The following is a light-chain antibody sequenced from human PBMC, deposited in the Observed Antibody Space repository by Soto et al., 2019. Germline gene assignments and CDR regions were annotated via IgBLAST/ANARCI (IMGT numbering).Light chain of an antibody. V-gene: IGLV2-14*03. Sequence: QSALTQPASVSGSPGQSITLSCTGTSSDVGAYNYVSWYQQYPGKAPKYIIYDVTNRPSGVSYRFSGSKSGNTASLTISGLQAEDEADYYCSSYTTSSTLYVFGTGTKVTVL. CDR2: DVT. CDR1: SSDVGAYNY. CDR3: SSYTTSSTLYV. J-gene: IGLJ1*01.